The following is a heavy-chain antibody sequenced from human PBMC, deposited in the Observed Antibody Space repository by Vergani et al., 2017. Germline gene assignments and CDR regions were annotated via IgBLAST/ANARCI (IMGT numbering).Heavy chain of an antibody. Sequence: QVQLQESGPGLVKPSQTLSITCTVSGGSISSGSYYWSWIRQPAGKGLEWIGRIYTSGSTNYNPSLKSRVTMSVDTSKNQFSLKLSSVTAADTAVYYFARGPDTYYAFWSGYSRVDYYYMDVWGKGTTVTVSS. CDR1: GGSISSGSYY. CDR2: IYTSGST. J-gene: IGHJ6*03. D-gene: IGHD3-3*01. CDR3: ARGPDTYYAFWSGYSRVDYYYMDV. V-gene: IGHV4-61*02.